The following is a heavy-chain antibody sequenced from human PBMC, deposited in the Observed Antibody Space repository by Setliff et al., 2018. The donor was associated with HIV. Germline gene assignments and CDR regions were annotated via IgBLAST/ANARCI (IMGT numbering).Heavy chain of an antibody. Sequence: SETLSLTCTVSGDSINTHYWSWIRQPPGKGLEWIGCISHSGNTNFNPSLNSRVTISLDTSKNQFSLKLSSLTAADTAVYYCARYRRDDYYLTAYFDSLGQGTVVTVSS. CDR3: ARYRRDDYYLTAYFDS. CDR2: ISHSGNT. J-gene: IGHJ4*02. D-gene: IGHD1-26*01. CDR1: GDSINTHY. V-gene: IGHV4-59*08.